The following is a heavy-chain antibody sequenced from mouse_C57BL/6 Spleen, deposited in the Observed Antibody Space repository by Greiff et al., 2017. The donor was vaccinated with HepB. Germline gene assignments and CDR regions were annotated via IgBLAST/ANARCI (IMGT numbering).Heavy chain of an antibody. CDR1: GYTFTDYY. Sequence: EVKLQQSGPELVKPGASVKISCKASGYTFTDYYMNWVKQSHGKSLEWIGDINPNNGGTSYNQKFKGKATLTVDKSSSTAYMELRSLTSEDSAVYYCARGEGSSYERAPMDYWGQGTSVTVSS. V-gene: IGHV1-26*01. CDR3: ARGEGSSYERAPMDY. J-gene: IGHJ4*01. D-gene: IGHD1-1*01. CDR2: INPNNGGT.